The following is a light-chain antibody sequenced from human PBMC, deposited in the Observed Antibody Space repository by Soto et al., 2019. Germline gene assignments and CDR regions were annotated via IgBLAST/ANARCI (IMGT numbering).Light chain of an antibody. Sequence: QSVLTQPPSASGSPGQSVTISRTGTSSDVGGYNYVSWYQQHPGKAPKLMIYEVSKRPSGVPDRFSGSKSGNTASLTVSGLQAEDEADYYCSSYAGSNSNYVFGTGTKVTVL. V-gene: IGLV2-8*01. CDR3: SSYAGSNSNYV. CDR1: SSDVGGYNY. CDR2: EVS. J-gene: IGLJ1*01.